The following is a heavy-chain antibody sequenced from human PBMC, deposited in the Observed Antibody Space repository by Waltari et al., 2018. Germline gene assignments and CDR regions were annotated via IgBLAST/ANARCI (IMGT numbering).Heavy chain of an antibody. J-gene: IGHJ6*04. CDR2: ITYDGKDT. V-gene: IGHV3-21*01. D-gene: IGHD3-10*01. CDR3: ARGGGNLRSGGLHPGVSVSHYVDV. CDR1: GFTFSSHS. Sequence: EADLVESGGRLVKPGGSLRLSCAASGFTFSSHSMHWVRQAPGKGLEWVSSITYDGKDTYSVSSVEGRFTLSRDNANKSLYLHMNSLRVEDTAVYYCARGGGNLRSGGLHPGVSVSHYVDVWGKGTTVTVSS.